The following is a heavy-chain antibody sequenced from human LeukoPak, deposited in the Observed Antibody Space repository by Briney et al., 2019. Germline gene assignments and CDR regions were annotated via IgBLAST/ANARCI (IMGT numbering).Heavy chain of an antibody. D-gene: IGHD1-26*01. CDR1: GYTFTGYY. J-gene: IGHJ4*02. V-gene: IGHV1-2*02. Sequence: ASVKVSCKASGYTFTGYYMHWVRQAPGQGLEWMGWINPNSGGTNYAQKFQGRVTMTRDTSISTAYMELSRLRSDDTAVYYCARDLKWELLILDYWGQGTLVTVSS. CDR3: ARDLKWELLILDY. CDR2: INPNSGGT.